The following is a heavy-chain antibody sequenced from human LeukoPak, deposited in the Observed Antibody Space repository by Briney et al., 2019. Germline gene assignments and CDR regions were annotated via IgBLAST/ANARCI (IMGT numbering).Heavy chain of an antibody. CDR2: IDSDGDTT. CDR3: ARAYVYVSSDY. Sequence: GGSLRLSCETSGFTFSNYWMYWVRQAPGKGLVWISRIDSDGDTTRYADSVKGRFTISRDNAKNTLSLQMNSLRDDDTAVYYCARAYVYVSSDYWGQGTLVTVSS. J-gene: IGHJ4*02. CDR1: GFTFSNYW. D-gene: IGHD5-18*01. V-gene: IGHV3-74*01.